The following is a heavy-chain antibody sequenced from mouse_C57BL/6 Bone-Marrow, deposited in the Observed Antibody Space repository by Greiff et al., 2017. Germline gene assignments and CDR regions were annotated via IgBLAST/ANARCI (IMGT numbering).Heavy chain of an antibody. V-gene: IGHV1-9*01. CDR3: ARETYDYWGGAMDY. CDR1: GYTFTGYW. D-gene: IGHD2-4*01. CDR2: ILPGSGST. J-gene: IGHJ4*01. Sequence: QVQLQQSGAELMKPGASVKLSCKATGYTFTGYWIAWVKPRPGHGLEWIGEILPGSGSTNYNEKFKGKATFTADTSSNTAYMQLSSLTTEDSAIDYCARETYDYWGGAMDYWGQGTSVTVSS.